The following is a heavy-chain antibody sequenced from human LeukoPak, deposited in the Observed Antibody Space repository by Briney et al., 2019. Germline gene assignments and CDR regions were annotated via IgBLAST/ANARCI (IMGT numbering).Heavy chain of an antibody. CDR3: ARAIVVVVAATPEYYGMDV. Sequence: ASVKVSCKASGYTFTSYDINWVRQATGQGLEWMGWMNPNSGNTGYAQKFQGRVTMTRNASISTACMELSSLRSEDTAVYYCARAIVVVVAATPEYYGMDVWGQGTTVTVSS. CDR1: GYTFTSYD. D-gene: IGHD2-15*01. CDR2: MNPNSGNT. V-gene: IGHV1-8*01. J-gene: IGHJ6*02.